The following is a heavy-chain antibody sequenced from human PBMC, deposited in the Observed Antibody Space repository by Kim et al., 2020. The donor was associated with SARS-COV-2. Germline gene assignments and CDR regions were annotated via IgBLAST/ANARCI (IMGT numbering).Heavy chain of an antibody. V-gene: IGHV3-33*01. CDR1: GFTFSSYG. D-gene: IGHD3-10*01. CDR2: IWYDGSNK. J-gene: IGHJ6*02. Sequence: GGSLRLSCAASGFTFSSYGMHWVRQAPGKGLEWVAVIWYDGSNKYYADSVKGRFTISRDNSKNTLYLQMNSLRAEDTAVYYCAREGAYGSGGGGRDVWGQGTRVSVS. CDR3: AREGAYGSGGGGRDV.